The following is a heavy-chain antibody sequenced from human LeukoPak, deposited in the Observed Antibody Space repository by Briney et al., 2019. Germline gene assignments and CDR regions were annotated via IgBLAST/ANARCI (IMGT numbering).Heavy chain of an antibody. D-gene: IGHD3-3*01. Sequence: SVKVSCKASGGTFSSYAISWVRQAPGQGLEWMGRIIPILGIANYAQKFQGRVTITADKSTSTAYMELSSLRSEDTAVYYCARYEDFWSGSGYYGMDVWGQGTTVTVSS. CDR2: IIPILGIA. J-gene: IGHJ6*02. V-gene: IGHV1-69*04. CDR3: ARYEDFWSGSGYYGMDV. CDR1: GGTFSSYA.